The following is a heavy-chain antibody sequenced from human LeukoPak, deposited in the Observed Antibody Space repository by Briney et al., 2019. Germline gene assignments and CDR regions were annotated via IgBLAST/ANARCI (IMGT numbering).Heavy chain of an antibody. CDR3: ARVCYGSGSYYKGWFDP. CDR2: IYPGDSDT. CDR1: GYSFTSYW. J-gene: IGHJ5*02. D-gene: IGHD3-10*01. V-gene: IGHV5-51*01. Sequence: GESLKISCQGSGYSFTSYWIGWVRQMPGKGLEWMGIIYPGDSDTRYSPSFQGQVTISADKSISTAYLQWSSLKASDTAIYYCARVCYGSGSYYKGWFDPWGQGTLVTVSS.